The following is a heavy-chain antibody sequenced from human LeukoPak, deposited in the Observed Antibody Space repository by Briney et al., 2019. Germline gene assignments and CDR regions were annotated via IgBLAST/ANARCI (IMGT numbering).Heavy chain of an antibody. J-gene: IGHJ4*02. D-gene: IGHD3-16*02. V-gene: IGHV4-39*01. CDR3: ARQMGDYVWGSYRYTEY. Sequence: SETLSLPYTVSCGSISSSSYYWGWIRQPPGKGLEWFGCIYYSESTYYNPSHKTLVTKSVDTSNNHFSLNLSYVTAADTAVYYFARQMGDYVWGSYRYTEYWGQGTLVTVSS. CDR2: IYYSEST. CDR1: CGSISSSSYY.